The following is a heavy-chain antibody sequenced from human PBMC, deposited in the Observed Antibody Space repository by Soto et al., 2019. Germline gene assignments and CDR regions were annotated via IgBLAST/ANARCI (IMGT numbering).Heavy chain of an antibody. Sequence: SETLSITCSFSGGSINIRSYFWGWVRQPPGKGLEWIGSIYYSGSTYYNPSLRSRVTISVDTSKNQFSLKLSSVTAADTAVFYCARQYSSGSRNWFDTWGQGTLVTVSS. CDR3: ARQYSSGSRNWFDT. CDR1: GGSINIRSYF. CDR2: IYYSGST. D-gene: IGHD6-19*01. V-gene: IGHV4-39*01. J-gene: IGHJ5*02.